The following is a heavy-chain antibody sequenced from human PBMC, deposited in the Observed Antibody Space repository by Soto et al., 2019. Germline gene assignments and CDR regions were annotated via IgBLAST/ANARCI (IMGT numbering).Heavy chain of an antibody. J-gene: IGHJ4*02. V-gene: IGHV4-4*02. Sequence: SETLSLTCAVSGGSCTSNNWWTWVRQPPGQGLEWIGEIYRTGSTNYNPSLKSRVTISLDKSENQFSLKVTSLTAADTAVYYCASRDPGTSVDYWGQGTLVTVPQ. CDR2: IYRTGST. CDR1: GGSCTSNNW. D-gene: IGHD1-7*01. CDR3: ASRDPGTSVDY.